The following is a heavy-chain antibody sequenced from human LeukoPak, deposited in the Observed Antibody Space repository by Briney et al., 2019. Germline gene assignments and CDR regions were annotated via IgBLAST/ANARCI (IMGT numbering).Heavy chain of an antibody. CDR2: IYSGGST. V-gene: IGHV3-66*01. J-gene: IGHJ6*02. CDR3: ARELLPDIVVVPAAMPTPYYYYGMDV. Sequence: GGSLRLSCAASGFTVSSNYMSWVRHAPGKGLECVSVIYSGGSTYYADSVKGRFTISRDNSKDTLYLQMNSLRAEDTAVYYCARELLPDIVVVPAAMPTPYYYYGMDVWGQGTTVTVSS. D-gene: IGHD2-2*01. CDR1: GFTVSSNY.